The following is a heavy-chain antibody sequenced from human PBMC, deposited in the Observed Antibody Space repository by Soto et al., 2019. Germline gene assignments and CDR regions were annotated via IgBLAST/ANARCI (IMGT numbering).Heavy chain of an antibody. V-gene: IGHV3-30*18. CDR1: GFTFSDYA. Sequence: GGSLRLSCAASGFTFSDYAMHWVRQAPGKGLEWVAVVSHDGRNTHYADSVKGRFTISRDSSKKTVSLEMTSLRAEDTAVYYCAKGGRQWLVTSDFNYWGQGALVTV. J-gene: IGHJ4*02. CDR3: AKGGRQWLVTSDFNY. CDR2: VSHDGRNT. D-gene: IGHD6-19*01.